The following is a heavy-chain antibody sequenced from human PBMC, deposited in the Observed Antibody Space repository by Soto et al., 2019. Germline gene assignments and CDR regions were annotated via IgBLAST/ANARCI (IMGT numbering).Heavy chain of an antibody. CDR1: GYSFISYW. Sequence: SQKISCKGSGYSFISYWISWVRQMPGKGLEWMGRIDPSDSYTNYSPSFQGHVTISADKSISTAYLQWSSLKASDTAMYYCAAVVTAILDWFDPWGQGTLVTVSS. CDR2: IDPSDSYT. D-gene: IGHD2-21*02. CDR3: AAVVTAILDWFDP. J-gene: IGHJ5*02. V-gene: IGHV5-10-1*01.